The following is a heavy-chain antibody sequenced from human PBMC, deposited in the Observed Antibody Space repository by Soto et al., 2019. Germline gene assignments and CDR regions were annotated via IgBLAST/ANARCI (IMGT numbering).Heavy chain of an antibody. D-gene: IGHD3-22*01. CDR2: IDWDDDK. CDR3: ARMRGSSGYYGNYYYGMDV. CDR1: GFSLSTSGMC. V-gene: IGHV2-70*01. J-gene: IGHJ6*02. Sequence: ESGPTLVNPTHTLTLTCTFSGFSLSTSGMCVSWIRQPPGKALEWLALIDWDDDKYYSTSLKTRLTISKDTSKNQVVLTMTNMDPVDTATYYCARMRGSSGYYGNYYYGMDVWGQGTTVTVSS.